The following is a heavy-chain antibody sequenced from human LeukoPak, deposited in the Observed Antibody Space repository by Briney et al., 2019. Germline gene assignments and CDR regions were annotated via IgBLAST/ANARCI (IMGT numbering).Heavy chain of an antibody. CDR1: GGSISSGSYY. V-gene: IGHV4-31*03. J-gene: IGHJ6*02. Sequence: SETLSLTCTVSGGSISSGSYYWSWIRQHTGKGLEWIGYIYYSGSTYYNPSLKSRVTISVDRSKNQFSLKLSSVTAADTAVYYCASLSDYYYYFGMDVWGPGTTVTVSS. CDR3: ASLSDYYYYFGMDV. CDR2: IYYSGST. D-gene: IGHD1-26*01.